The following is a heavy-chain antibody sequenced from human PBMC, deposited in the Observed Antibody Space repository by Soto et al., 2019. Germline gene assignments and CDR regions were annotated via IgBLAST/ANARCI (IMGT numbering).Heavy chain of an antibody. CDR2: VYYSGNT. CDR1: GDSFTSSRYS. CDR3: AIRIRFLEAFDF. J-gene: IGHJ4*02. D-gene: IGHD3-3*01. V-gene: IGHV4-39*01. Sequence: QVQLQESGPGLVKPSETLSLFCTVSGDSFTSSRYSWGWIRQPPGKGLEWIGSVYYSGNTQYNPSLKSRVTIYVDSSMNQFSLKMTSVTAADTAVYFCAIRIRFLEAFDFWGQGTLVTVSS.